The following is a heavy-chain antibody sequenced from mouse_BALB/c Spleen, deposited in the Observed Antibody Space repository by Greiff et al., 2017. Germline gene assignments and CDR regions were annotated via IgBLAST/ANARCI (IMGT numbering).Heavy chain of an antibody. J-gene: IGHJ3*01. V-gene: IGHV1-87*01. CDR3: ARSLSRGYGNYVWFAY. Sequence: QVQLQQSGAELARPGASVKLSCKASGYTFTSYWMQWVKQRPGQGLEWIGAIYPGDGDTRYTQKFKGKATLTADKSSSTAYMQLSSLASEDSAVYYCARSLSRGYGNYVWFAYWGQGTLVTVSA. CDR2: IYPGDGDT. CDR1: GYTFTSYW. D-gene: IGHD2-10*02.